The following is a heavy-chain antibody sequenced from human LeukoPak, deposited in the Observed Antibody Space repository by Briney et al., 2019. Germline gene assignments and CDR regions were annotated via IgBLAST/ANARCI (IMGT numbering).Heavy chain of an antibody. J-gene: IGHJ4*02. Sequence: GGSLRLSCAASGFTFSTSAMIWVRQAPGKGLEWVSGISGSGVTDYADSVKGRFTISRDNAKNTLYLQMNSLRAEDTAVYYCARSQTSDYWGQGTLVTVSS. CDR2: ISGSGVT. CDR1: GFTFSTSA. CDR3: ARSQTSDY. V-gene: IGHV3-23*01.